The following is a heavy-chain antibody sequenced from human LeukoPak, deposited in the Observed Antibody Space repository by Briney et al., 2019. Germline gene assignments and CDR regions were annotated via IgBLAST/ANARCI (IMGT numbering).Heavy chain of an antibody. CDR1: GGSFSGYY. CDR3: ARGRGYQLLLGAFDI. J-gene: IGHJ3*02. Sequence: SETLSLTCAVYGGSFSGYYWSWIRQPPGKGLEWIGEINHSGSTNYNPSLKSRVTISVDTSKNQFSLKLSSVTAADTAVYYRARGRGYQLLLGAFDIWGQGTMVTVSS. CDR2: INHSGST. D-gene: IGHD2-2*01. V-gene: IGHV4-34*01.